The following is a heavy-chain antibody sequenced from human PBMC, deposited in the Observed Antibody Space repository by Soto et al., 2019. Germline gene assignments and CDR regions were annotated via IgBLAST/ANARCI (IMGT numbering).Heavy chain of an antibody. V-gene: IGHV3-21*01. J-gene: IGHJ4*02. D-gene: IGHD5-12*01. Sequence: GGSLRLSCAASGFTFSTYSMNWVRQAPGKGLEWVSSISSSSSYIYYADSVKGRFTISRDNATNSLYPQMNSLRAEDTAVYYCAREEGHSGYDLWGQGTLVTVSS. CDR3: AREEGHSGYDL. CDR1: GFTFSTYS. CDR2: ISSSSSYI.